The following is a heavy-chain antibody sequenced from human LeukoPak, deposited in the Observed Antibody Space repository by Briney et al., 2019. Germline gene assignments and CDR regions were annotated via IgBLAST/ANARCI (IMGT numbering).Heavy chain of an antibody. CDR2: IRYDGSNK. V-gene: IGHV3-30*02. CDR1: GFTFSSYG. CDR3: ARKGPYYFDY. J-gene: IGHJ4*02. Sequence: GGSLRLSCAASGFTFSSYGMHWVRQAPGKGLEWVAFIRYDGSNKYYADSVKGRFTISRDNSKNTLYLQMNSLRAEDTAVYYCARKGPYYFDYWGQGTLVTVSS.